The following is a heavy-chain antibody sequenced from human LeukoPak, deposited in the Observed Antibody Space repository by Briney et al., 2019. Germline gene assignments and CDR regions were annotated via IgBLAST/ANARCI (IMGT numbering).Heavy chain of an antibody. CDR2: IYYSGST. V-gene: IGHV4-59*08. CDR3: ARGGGYCSGGTCELDY. Sequence: SETLSLTCTVSGGSISSYYWSWIRQPPGKGLEWIGYIYYSGSTNYNPSLKSRVTISVDTSKNQFSLKLSSVTAADTAVYYCARGGGYCSGGTCELDYWGQGTLVTVSS. J-gene: IGHJ4*02. CDR1: GGSISSYY. D-gene: IGHD2-15*01.